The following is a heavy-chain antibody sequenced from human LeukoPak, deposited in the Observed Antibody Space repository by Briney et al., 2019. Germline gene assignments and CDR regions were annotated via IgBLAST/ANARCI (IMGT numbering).Heavy chain of an antibody. CDR2: IDPSDSYT. J-gene: IGHJ3*02. D-gene: IGHD3-10*01. Sequence: GAFLKISCKGSGSICSSYWISWGRPLRGEGVEWMGSIDPSDSYTYYSPSFQGHFTISADKSISTAYLQWSSLKASDTAMYYCATLSGTYAFDIWGQGTMVTVSS. CDR1: GSICSSYW. CDR3: ATLSGTYAFDI. V-gene: IGHV5-10-1*01.